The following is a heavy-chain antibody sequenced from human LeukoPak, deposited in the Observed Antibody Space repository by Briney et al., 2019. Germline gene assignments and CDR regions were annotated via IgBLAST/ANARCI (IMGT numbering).Heavy chain of an antibody. V-gene: IGHV1-2*02. CDR1: GYTFTGYY. CDR3: ARRQQAALDP. Sequence: ASVKVSCKTAGYTFTGYYMHWVRQAPGQGLEWMGWINPNSGGTNYAQKFQGRVTMTRDTSTSTVYMELSSLRSEDTAVYYCARRQQAALDPWGQGTLVTVSS. J-gene: IGHJ5*02. D-gene: IGHD6-13*01. CDR2: INPNSGGT.